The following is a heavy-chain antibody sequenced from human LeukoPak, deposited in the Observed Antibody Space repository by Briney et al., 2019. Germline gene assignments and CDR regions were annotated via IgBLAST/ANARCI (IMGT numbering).Heavy chain of an antibody. D-gene: IGHD4-23*01. Sequence: SETLSLTCTVSGGSISSHYWSWIRQPPGKGLEWIGYIYYSGSTNYNPSLKSRVTISVDTSKNQFSLKLSSVTAADTAVYYCARGVRWAGYYYMDVWGKGTTVTVSS. V-gene: IGHV4-59*11. CDR1: GGSISSHY. CDR2: IYYSGST. CDR3: ARGVRWAGYYYMDV. J-gene: IGHJ6*03.